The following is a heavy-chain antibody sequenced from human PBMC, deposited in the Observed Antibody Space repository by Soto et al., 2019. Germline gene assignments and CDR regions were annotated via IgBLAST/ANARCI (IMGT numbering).Heavy chain of an antibody. D-gene: IGHD3-9*01. J-gene: IGHJ5*02. CDR2: IWYDGSNK. Sequence: PGGSLRLSCAASGFTFSSYGMHWVRQAPGKGLEWVAVIWYDGSNKYYADSVKGRFTISRDNSKNTLYLQMNSLRAEDTAVYYCARDLSPEPINWFDPWGQGTLVTVSS. CDR3: ARDLSPEPINWFDP. CDR1: GFTFSSYG. V-gene: IGHV3-33*01.